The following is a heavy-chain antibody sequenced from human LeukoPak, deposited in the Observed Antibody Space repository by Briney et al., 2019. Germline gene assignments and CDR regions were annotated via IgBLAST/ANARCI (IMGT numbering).Heavy chain of an antibody. Sequence: PPETLSLTCTVSGGSISSSSYYWGWIRQPPGKGLEWIGSIYYSGSTYYNPSLKSRVTISVDTSKNQFSLKLSSVTAADTAVYYCAREGYSPFFDYWGQGTLVTVSS. D-gene: IGHD5-18*01. J-gene: IGHJ4*02. V-gene: IGHV4-39*02. CDR1: GGSISSSSYY. CDR2: IYYSGST. CDR3: AREGYSPFFDY.